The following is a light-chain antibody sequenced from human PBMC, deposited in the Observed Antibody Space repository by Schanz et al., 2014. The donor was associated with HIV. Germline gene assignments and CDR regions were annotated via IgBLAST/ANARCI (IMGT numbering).Light chain of an antibody. CDR2: DVS. CDR3: STYTTSKTWV. J-gene: IGLJ3*02. Sequence: QSVLTQPASVSGSPGQSITISCTGTSSDVGGYNYVSWYQQHPGKAPKLMIYDVSNRPSGVSNRFSASKTGETASLTISGLQAEDEAEYYCSTYTTSKTWVFGGGNKLTVL. V-gene: IGLV2-14*01. CDR1: SSDVGGYNY.